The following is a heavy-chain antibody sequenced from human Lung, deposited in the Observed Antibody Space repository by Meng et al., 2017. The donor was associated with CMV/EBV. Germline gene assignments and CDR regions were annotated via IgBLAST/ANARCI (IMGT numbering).Heavy chain of an antibody. CDR1: GFTVSSNY. CDR2: IYSGGDT. Sequence: GEXXKISCAASGFTVSSNYMSWVRQAPGKGLEWVSIIYSGGDTYYVDSVKGRFTISRDISTNTLSLQLNNLRAEDSAVYYCARVGDDIGSCTTTSCHNGYYFAYWXQGTLVTVSS. J-gene: IGHJ4*02. CDR3: ARVGDDIGSCTTTSCHNGYYFAY. V-gene: IGHV3-53*01. D-gene: IGHD2-2*02.